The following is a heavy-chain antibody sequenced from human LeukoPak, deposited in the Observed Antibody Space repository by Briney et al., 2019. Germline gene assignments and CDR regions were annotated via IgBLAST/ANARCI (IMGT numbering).Heavy chain of an antibody. V-gene: IGHV4-59*08. CDR2: IFYSGST. CDR1: GDSVSSSS. CDR3: AKSTTWNPKYDY. J-gene: IGHJ4*02. D-gene: IGHD2-2*01. Sequence: SETLSLTCAVSGDSVSSSSWSWLRQPPGKGLEWIGNIFYSGSTNYNPPLKSRLTISVDTSKNHFFLELRSVTAADTAVYFCAKSTTWNPKYDYWGQGTLVTVSS.